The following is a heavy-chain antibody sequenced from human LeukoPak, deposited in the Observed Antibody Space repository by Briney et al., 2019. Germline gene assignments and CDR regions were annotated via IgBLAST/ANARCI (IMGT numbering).Heavy chain of an antibody. CDR2: IYYSGST. V-gene: IGHV4-39*01. J-gene: IGHJ4*02. CDR3: ASQGRKNYDSSGYYYAS. D-gene: IGHD3-22*01. Sequence: SETLSLTCTVSGGSISSSSYYWGWIRQPPGKGLEWIGSIYYSGSTYYNPSLKSRVTIPVDTSKNQFSLKLSSVTAADTAVYYCASQGRKNYDSSGYYYASWGQGTLVTVSS. CDR1: GGSISSSSYY.